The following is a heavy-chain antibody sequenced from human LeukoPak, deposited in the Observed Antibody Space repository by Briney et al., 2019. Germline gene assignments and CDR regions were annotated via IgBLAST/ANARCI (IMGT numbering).Heavy chain of an antibody. Sequence: PGGSLRLSCAASGFTFSSHWMRWIRQAPGKGLEWVANMKQDGSQKYYADSVKGRFTISRDNAKNSLYLQMNSLRAEDTAVYYCARDEWELLRAYWGQGTLVTVSS. D-gene: IGHD1-26*01. V-gene: IGHV3-7*01. J-gene: IGHJ4*02. CDR1: GFTFSSHW. CDR3: ARDEWELLRAY. CDR2: MKQDGSQK.